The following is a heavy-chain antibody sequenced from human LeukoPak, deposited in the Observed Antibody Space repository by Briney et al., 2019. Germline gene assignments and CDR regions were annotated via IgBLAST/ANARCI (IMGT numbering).Heavy chain of an antibody. D-gene: IGHD2-2*01. Sequence: ASVKVSCKASGCTFTGYYMHWVRQAPGQGLEGMGWINPNSGGTNYAQKFQGRVTMTRDTSISTAYIELSRLRSDDTAVYYCARGPPYCSSTSCRFFDYWGQGTLVTVSS. CDR3: ARGPPYCSSTSCRFFDY. V-gene: IGHV1-2*02. J-gene: IGHJ4*02. CDR1: GCTFTGYY. CDR2: INPNSGGT.